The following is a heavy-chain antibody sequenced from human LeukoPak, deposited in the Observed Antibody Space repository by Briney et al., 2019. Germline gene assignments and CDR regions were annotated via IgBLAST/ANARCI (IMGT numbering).Heavy chain of an antibody. CDR2: FDPEDGET. V-gene: IGHV1-24*01. CDR1: GYTLTELS. Sequence: ASVKVSCKVSGYTLTELSMHWVRQAPGKGLEWMGGFDPEDGETIYAQKFQGRVTMTEDTSTDTAYMELSSLRSEDTAVYYCATVGSPGTAATTKSVYYYYGMDVWGQGTTVTVSS. D-gene: IGHD6-13*01. J-gene: IGHJ6*02. CDR3: ATVGSPGTAATTKSVYYYYGMDV.